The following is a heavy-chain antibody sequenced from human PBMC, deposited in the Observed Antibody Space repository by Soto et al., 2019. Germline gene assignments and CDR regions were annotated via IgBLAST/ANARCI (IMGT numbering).Heavy chain of an antibody. CDR3: ARHGATTTRSNWFDP. CDR1: GYSFTSDW. V-gene: IGHV5-10-1*01. D-gene: IGHD4-17*01. J-gene: IGHJ5*02. Sequence: GDSLQISCKGSGYSFTSDWISWVRQMPGKALEWIGRIDPCDSYTNYSPSFQGHVTISADKSISTAYLQWSSLKASDTAMYYCARHGATTTRSNWFDPWGQGTLVTVSS. CDR2: IDPCDSYT.